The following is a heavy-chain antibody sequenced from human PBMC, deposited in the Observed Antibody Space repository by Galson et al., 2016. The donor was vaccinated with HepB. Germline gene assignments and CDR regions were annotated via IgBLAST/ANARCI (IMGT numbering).Heavy chain of an antibody. J-gene: IGHJ4*02. CDR2: ISHDSGSE. D-gene: IGHD5-12*01. Sequence: SLRLSCAGSGFTFSTYAMSWVRQAPGKGLEGVSGISHDSGSEFYGDSVKGRFTIYRDNSKNTVYLELNSLTAEDTAIYYCVNRAEYSGRDNGFQYWGRGTLVTVSS. V-gene: IGHV3-23*01. CDR3: VNRAEYSGRDNGFQY. CDR1: GFTFSTYA.